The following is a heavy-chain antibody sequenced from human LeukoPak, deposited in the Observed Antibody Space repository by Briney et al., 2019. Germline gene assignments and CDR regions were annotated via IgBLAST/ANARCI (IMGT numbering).Heavy chain of an antibody. CDR2: ISSSGSTI. J-gene: IGHJ4*02. Sequence: AGGSLRLSCAASGFTFSSYEMNWVRQAPGKGVEWISYISSSGSTIYYADSVKGRFTISRDNAKNSLYLQMNSLRAEDTAVYYCARAPGGSSYGLVDFWGQGTLVTVSS. V-gene: IGHV3-48*03. CDR1: GFTFSSYE. D-gene: IGHD5-18*01. CDR3: ARAPGGSSYGLVDF.